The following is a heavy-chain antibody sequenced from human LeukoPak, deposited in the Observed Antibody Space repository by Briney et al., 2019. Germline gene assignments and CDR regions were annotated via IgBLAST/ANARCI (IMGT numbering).Heavy chain of an antibody. CDR2: INHSGST. V-gene: IGHV4-34*01. CDR1: GGSFSGYY. D-gene: IGHD3-22*01. J-gene: IGHJ4*02. CDR3: ARGRKIYYDSSGYYRP. Sequence: SETLSLTCAVYGGSFSGYYWSWIRQPPGKGLEWLGEINHSGSTNYNPSLKSRVTISVDTSKNQFSLKLSSVTAADTAVYYCARGRKIYYDSSGYYRPWGQGTLVTVSS.